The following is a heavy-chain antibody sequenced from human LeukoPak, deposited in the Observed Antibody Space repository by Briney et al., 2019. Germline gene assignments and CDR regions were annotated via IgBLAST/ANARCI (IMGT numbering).Heavy chain of an antibody. D-gene: IGHD4-17*01. J-gene: IGHJ4*02. Sequence: GRSLRLSCAASGFTFSSYGMHWVRQAPGKGLEWVSAISGSGGSTYYADSVKGRFTISRDNSKNTLYLQMNSLRAEDTAVYYCANHGYGDHVEARGYWGQGTLVTVSS. CDR1: GFTFSSYG. CDR3: ANHGYGDHVEARGY. CDR2: ISGSGGST. V-gene: IGHV3-23*01.